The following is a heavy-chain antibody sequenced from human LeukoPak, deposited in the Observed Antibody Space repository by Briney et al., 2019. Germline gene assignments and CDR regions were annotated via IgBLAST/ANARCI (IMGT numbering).Heavy chain of an antibody. CDR1: GASISSSSYY. CDR2: IYYSGST. CDR3: ARPLDTTLVNPFDL. Sequence: SETLSLTCTVSGASISSSSYYWGWIRQPPGKGLEYIGSIYYSGSTYYNPSLKSRVTISRDTSKNQFSLNLNSVTAADTAVYYCARPLDTTLVNPFDLWGQGTMVIVSS. V-gene: IGHV4-39*01. J-gene: IGHJ3*01. D-gene: IGHD5-18*01.